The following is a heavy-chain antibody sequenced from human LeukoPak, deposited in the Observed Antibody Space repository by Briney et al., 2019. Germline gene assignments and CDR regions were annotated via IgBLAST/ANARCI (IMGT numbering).Heavy chain of an antibody. Sequence: SETLSLTCAVYGGSFSGYYWSWIRQPPGKGLEWIGSIYYSGSTYYNPSLKSRVTISVDTSKNQFSLKLSSVTAADTAVYYCARDPTVGLVQLRLGGSFDYWGQGTLVTVSS. V-gene: IGHV4-34*01. D-gene: IGHD5-18*01. CDR2: IYYSGST. CDR3: ARDPTVGLVQLRLGGSFDY. CDR1: GGSFSGYY. J-gene: IGHJ4*02.